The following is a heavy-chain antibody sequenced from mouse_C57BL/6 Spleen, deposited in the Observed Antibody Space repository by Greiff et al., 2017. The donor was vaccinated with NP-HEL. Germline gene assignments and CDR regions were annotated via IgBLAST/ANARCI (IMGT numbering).Heavy chain of an antibody. CDR2: IYPGDGDT. V-gene: IGHV1-80*01. CDR1: GYAFSSYW. D-gene: IGHD2-14*01. J-gene: IGHJ4*01. CDR3: AREVRDAMDY. Sequence: VKVVESGAELVKPGASVKISCKASGYAFSSYWMNWVKQRPGKGLEWIGQIYPGDGDTNYNGKFKGKATLTADKSSSTAYMQLSSLTSEDSAVYFCAREVRDAMDYWGQGTSVTVSS.